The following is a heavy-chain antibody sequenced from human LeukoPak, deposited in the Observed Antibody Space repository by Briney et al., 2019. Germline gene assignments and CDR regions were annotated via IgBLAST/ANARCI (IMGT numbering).Heavy chain of an antibody. J-gene: IGHJ4*02. Sequence: SETLSLTCTVSGGSLSSYYWSWIRQPPGKGLEWIGYIYYSGSTNYNPSLKSRVTISVDTSKNQFSLKLSSVTAADTAVYYCAAGIAVAGTVYWGQGTLVTVSS. CDR1: GGSLSSYY. D-gene: IGHD6-19*01. V-gene: IGHV4-59*12. CDR2: IYYSGST. CDR3: AAGIAVAGTVY.